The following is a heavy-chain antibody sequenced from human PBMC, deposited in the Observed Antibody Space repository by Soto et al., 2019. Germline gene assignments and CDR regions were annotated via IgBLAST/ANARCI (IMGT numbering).Heavy chain of an antibody. CDR2: IRTKLNRYSS. J-gene: IGHJ4*02. Sequence: GGSLRLSCTASGFSFSDRYMDWVRQAPGKGLEWVGRIRTKLNRYSSDYAASVAGRFAISRDDSRNSLYLQMNSLRTEDTAVYYCASSTTSCHGGVCSLDYWGQGTMVTVSS. CDR1: GFSFSDRY. CDR3: ASSTTSCHGGVCSLDY. D-gene: IGHD2-2*01. V-gene: IGHV3-72*01.